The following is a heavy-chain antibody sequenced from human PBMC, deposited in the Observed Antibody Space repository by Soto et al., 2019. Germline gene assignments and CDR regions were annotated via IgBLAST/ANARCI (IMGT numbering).Heavy chain of an antibody. CDR3: AKLTAYSYGPAAYFDY. CDR1: GFTFSSSA. CDR2: ISGSGGST. Sequence: LTLSCAASGFTFSSSAMSWVRQAPGTGLEWVSAISGSGGSTDYVESVKGRFTISRDNSKKTLYLQMXSMRAEDTAVYYCAKLTAYSYGPAAYFDYWGQGTMVTVSS. J-gene: IGHJ4*02. D-gene: IGHD5-18*01. V-gene: IGHV3-23*01.